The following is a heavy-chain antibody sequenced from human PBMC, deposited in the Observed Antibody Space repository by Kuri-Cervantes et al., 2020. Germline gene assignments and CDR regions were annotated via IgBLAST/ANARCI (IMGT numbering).Heavy chain of an antibody. CDR3: ARDLPDYYDSSGYFDY. CDR2: IKQDGSEK. Sequence: GGSLRLSCAASGFTFSSYWMSWVRQAPGKGLEWVANIKQDGSEKYYVDSMKGRLTISRDNAKNSLYLQMNSLRAEDTAVYYCARDLPDYYDSSGYFDYWGQGTLVTVSS. D-gene: IGHD3-22*01. CDR1: GFTFSSYW. J-gene: IGHJ4*02. V-gene: IGHV3-7*01.